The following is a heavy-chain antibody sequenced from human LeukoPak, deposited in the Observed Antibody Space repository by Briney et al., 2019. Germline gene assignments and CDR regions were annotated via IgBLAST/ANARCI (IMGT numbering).Heavy chain of an antibody. CDR3: ARDRLFTMVRASDWFDP. Sequence: SETLSLTCTVSGGSISSYYWSWIRQPPGKGLEWIGRIYTSGSTNYNPSLKSRVTMLVDTSKNQFSLKLSSVTAADTAVYYCARDRLFTMVRASDWFDPWGQGTLVTVSS. V-gene: IGHV4-4*07. CDR1: GGSISSYY. D-gene: IGHD3-10*01. CDR2: IYTSGST. J-gene: IGHJ5*02.